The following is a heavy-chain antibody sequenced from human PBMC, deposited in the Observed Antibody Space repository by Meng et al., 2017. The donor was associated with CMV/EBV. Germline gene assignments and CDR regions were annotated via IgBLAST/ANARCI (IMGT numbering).Heavy chain of an antibody. V-gene: IGHV1-69*05. CDR3: ATKGIVGATTGYFDY. J-gene: IGHJ4*02. D-gene: IGHD1-26*01. CDR2: IIPIFGTA. CDR1: GCTFSSYA. Sequence: SVKVSCKASGCTFSSYAISWVRQAPGQGLEWMGGIIPIFGTANYAQKFQGRVTITTDESTSTAYMELSSLRSEDTAVYYCATKGIVGATTGYFDYWGQGTLVTVSS.